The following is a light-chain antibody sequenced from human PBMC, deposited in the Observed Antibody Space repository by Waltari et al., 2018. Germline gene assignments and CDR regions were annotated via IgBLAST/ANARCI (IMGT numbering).Light chain of an antibody. Sequence: DIQLTQSPSFLSASVGDGVTITCRATQGISSYVAWYQQKPGKAPKLLFYAASTLQSVVASRFSSSGSGAEVTLTISSLQPEYFATYYCQQLNSYPLTFGGGTKVEIK. CDR1: QGISSY. CDR2: AAS. J-gene: IGKJ4*01. CDR3: QQLNSYPLT. V-gene: IGKV1-9*01.